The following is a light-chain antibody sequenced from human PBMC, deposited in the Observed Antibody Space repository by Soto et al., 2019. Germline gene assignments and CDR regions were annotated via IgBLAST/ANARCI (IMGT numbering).Light chain of an antibody. CDR2: AAS. J-gene: IGKJ5*01. V-gene: IGKV1-39*01. Sequence: IQMTQSPSSLSASVGDRVTITCRASQSISSYLNWYQQKPGKAPKLLIYAASSLQSGVPSRLSGSGSGTDLTITISSLKNEDFETYYCQQSYSTIRTFGQGTRLEIK. CDR3: QQSYSTIRT. CDR1: QSISSY.